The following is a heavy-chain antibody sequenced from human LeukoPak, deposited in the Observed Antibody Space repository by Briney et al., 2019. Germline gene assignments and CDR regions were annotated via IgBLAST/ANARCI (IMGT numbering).Heavy chain of an antibody. D-gene: IGHD4-17*01. J-gene: IGHJ6*03. CDR3: ARLYYGDYGPSHYYYYYMDV. Sequence: GASVKVSCKASGYTFTSYDINWVRQAPGQGLEWMGWMNPNSGNTGYAQKFQGRVTMTRNTSISTAYMELSSLRSEDTAVYYCARLYYGDYGPSHYYYYYMDVWGKGTTVTVSS. CDR2: MNPNSGNT. CDR1: GYTFTSYD. V-gene: IGHV1-8*01.